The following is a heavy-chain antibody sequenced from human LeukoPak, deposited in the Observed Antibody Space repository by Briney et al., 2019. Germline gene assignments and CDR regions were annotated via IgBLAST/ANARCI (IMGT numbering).Heavy chain of an antibody. Sequence: PSETLSLTCTVSGYSISSGYYWGWIRQPPGKGLEWIGSIYHSGSTNYNPSLKSRVTISVDTSKNQFSLKLSSVTAADTAVYYCARGGRFDPWGQGTLVTVSS. D-gene: IGHD6-25*01. CDR1: GYSISSGYY. V-gene: IGHV4-38-2*02. J-gene: IGHJ5*02. CDR3: ARGGRFDP. CDR2: IYHSGST.